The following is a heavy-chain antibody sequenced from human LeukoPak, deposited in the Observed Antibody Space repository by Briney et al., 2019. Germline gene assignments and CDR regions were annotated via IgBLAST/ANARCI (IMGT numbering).Heavy chain of an antibody. D-gene: IGHD3-10*01. V-gene: IGHV5-51*01. CDR2: IYPGDSDT. CDR3: ARHAYYGSGSYYYYYYYMDV. J-gene: IGHJ6*03. CDR1: GYSFTSYW. Sequence: GESLKISCKGSGYSFTSYWIGWVRQMPGKGLEWMGIIYPGDSDTRYSPSSQGQVTISADKSISTAYLQWSSLKASDTAMYYCARHAYYGSGSYYYYYYYMDVWGKGTTVTVSS.